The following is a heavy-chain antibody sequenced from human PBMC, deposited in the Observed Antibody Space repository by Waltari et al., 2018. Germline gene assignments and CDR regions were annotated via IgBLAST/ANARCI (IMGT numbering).Heavy chain of an antibody. CDR1: GFTFVAAT. CDR3: TRVDLVGDPTLGNFYYYGMDV. Sequence: EVQLVESGGGLVQPGGSLNLSGAASGFTFVAATVPWVRQASGKGLEWVGRIRNKPNNFATAYAASVKGRFIISRDDSKNTAYLQMNSLKTEDTAVYYCTRVDLVGDPTLGNFYYYGMDVWGQGTTVTVSS. J-gene: IGHJ6*02. V-gene: IGHV3-73*01. CDR2: IRNKPNNFAT. D-gene: IGHD1-26*01.